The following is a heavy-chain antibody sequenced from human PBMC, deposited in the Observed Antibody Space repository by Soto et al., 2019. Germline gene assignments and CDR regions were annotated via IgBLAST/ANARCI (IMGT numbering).Heavy chain of an antibody. CDR1: GGSISSYY. V-gene: IGHV4-59*01. J-gene: IGHJ5*02. D-gene: IGHD3-16*01. CDR3: ASCGRGIDP. Sequence: SETLSLTCTVSGGSISSYYWSWIRQPPGKGLEWIGYIYYSGSTNYNPSLKSRVTISVDTSKNQFSLKLSSVTAADTAVYYCASCGRGIDPWGQGTLVTVSS. CDR2: IYYSGST.